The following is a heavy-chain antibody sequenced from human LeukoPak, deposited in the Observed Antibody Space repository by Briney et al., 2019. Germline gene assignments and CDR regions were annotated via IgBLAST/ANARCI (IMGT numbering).Heavy chain of an antibody. D-gene: IGHD6-19*01. CDR3: ARRNYIGYSSGWFDP. CDR1: GGSISSGTYY. Sequence: SETLSLTCTVSGGSISSGTYYWSWIRQPAGKGLEWIGRIYTSGSTNYNPSLKSRVTISVDTSKNQFSLKLRSVTAADTAVYYCARRNYIGYSSGWFDPWGQGTLVTVSS. V-gene: IGHV4-61*02. J-gene: IGHJ5*02. CDR2: IYTSGST.